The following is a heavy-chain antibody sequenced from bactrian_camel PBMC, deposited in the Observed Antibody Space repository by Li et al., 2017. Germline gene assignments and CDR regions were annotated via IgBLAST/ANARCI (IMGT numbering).Heavy chain of an antibody. V-gene: IGHV3S53*01. J-gene: IGHJ4*01. CDR2: VDSDGTA. Sequence: LVESGGGSVQVGGSLRLSCAASGNTYTSSCMAWFRQVPGKERERVARVDSDGTALYADSVRGRFTISKDSAELTVYLQMNNLKPEDTAMYYCTSHGADKYWGQGTQVTVS. CDR1: GNTYTSSC. CDR3: TSHGADKY. D-gene: IGHD1*01.